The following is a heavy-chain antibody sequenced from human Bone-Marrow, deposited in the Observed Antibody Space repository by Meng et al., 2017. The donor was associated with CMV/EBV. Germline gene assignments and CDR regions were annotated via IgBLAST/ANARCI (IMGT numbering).Heavy chain of an antibody. CDR2: INHSGST. CDR1: GGPISSGGYY. J-gene: IGHJ6*02. V-gene: IGHV4-39*06. Sequence: SETLSLTCTAPGGPISSGGYYWCWIRQPPGKGLESIGEINHSGSTNYNPSHKSRVTISVDTSKNQFTLKLTSVTAAVTAVYYCASDGRDCSSTSCSQLVYYYGMDVWGQGTTVTVSS. CDR3: ASDGRDCSSTSCSQLVYYYGMDV. D-gene: IGHD2-2*01.